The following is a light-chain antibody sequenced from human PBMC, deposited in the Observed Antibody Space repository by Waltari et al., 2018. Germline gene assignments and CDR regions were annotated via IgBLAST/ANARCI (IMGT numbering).Light chain of an antibody. CDR1: TSDLGGYNY. CDR2: DVT. V-gene: IGLV2-14*03. Sequence: QSALTQSASVSGSLGQSITMSCTGTTSDLGGYNYVSWYQQHPGKAPKLILYDVTSRPPGGSNRFSGSKSGNTASLTISGLQAEDEADYYCCSFTSSSTWVFGGGTKLTVL. CDR3: CSFTSSSTWV. J-gene: IGLJ3*02.